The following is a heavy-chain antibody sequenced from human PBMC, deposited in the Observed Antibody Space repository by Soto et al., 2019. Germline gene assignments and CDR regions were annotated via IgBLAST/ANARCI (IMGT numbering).Heavy chain of an antibody. V-gene: IGHV3-30-3*01. CDR2: ISYDGSNK. J-gene: IGHJ6*02. CDR1: GFTFSSYA. Sequence: GGSLRLSCAASGFTFSSYAMHWVRQAPGKGLEWVAVISYDGSNKYYADSVKGRFTISRDNSKNTLYLQMNSLRAEDTAVYYCARSIAVADYYYYGMDVWGQGTTVTVSS. CDR3: ARSIAVADYYYYGMDV. D-gene: IGHD6-19*01.